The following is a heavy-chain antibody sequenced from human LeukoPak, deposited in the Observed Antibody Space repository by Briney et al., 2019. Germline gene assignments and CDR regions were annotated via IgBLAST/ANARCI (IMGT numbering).Heavy chain of an antibody. Sequence: PAQTLSPTCTVSGGSIRSYYRSWIGQPPGEGLEWIGYNYYNGNTRYNPSLKSRATISVDMSKNPFSLKVSAVTAAALAAISCASWIYYFDYWGQGTLVTVSS. J-gene: IGHJ4*02. CDR2: NYYNGNT. V-gene: IGHV4-59*12. D-gene: IGHD2-2*03. CDR3: ASWIYYFDY. CDR1: GGSIRSYY.